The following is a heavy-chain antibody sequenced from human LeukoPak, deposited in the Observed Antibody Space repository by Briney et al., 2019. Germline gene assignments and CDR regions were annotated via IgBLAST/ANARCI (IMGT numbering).Heavy chain of an antibody. D-gene: IGHD3-22*01. CDR2: MNPNSGNT. Sequence: ASVKVSCKASGYTFTGYYMHWVRQAPGQGLEWMGWMNPNSGNTGYAQKFQGRVTMTRNTSISTAYMELSSLRSEDTAVYYCAREYYYDSSGSEPFDYWGQGTLVTVSS. CDR1: GYTFTGYY. J-gene: IGHJ4*02. V-gene: IGHV1-8*02. CDR3: AREYYYDSSGSEPFDY.